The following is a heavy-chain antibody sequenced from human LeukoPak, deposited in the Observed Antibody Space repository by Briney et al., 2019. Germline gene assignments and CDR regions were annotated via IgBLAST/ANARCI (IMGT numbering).Heavy chain of an antibody. CDR3: ARDPITIFGVALDY. CDR2: INSDGSST. CDR1: GFTFSSYW. D-gene: IGHD3-3*01. J-gene: IGHJ4*02. Sequence: GESLRLSCAASGFTFSSYWMHWVRQAPGKGLVWVSRINSDGSSTSYADSVKGRFTISRDNAKNTLYLQMNSLRAEDTAVYYCARDPITIFGVALDYWGQGTLVTVSS. V-gene: IGHV3-74*01.